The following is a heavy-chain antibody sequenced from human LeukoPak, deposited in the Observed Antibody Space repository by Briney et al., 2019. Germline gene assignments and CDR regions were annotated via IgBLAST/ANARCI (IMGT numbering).Heavy chain of an antibody. J-gene: IGHJ4*02. D-gene: IGHD3-10*01. CDR1: GGSISSYY. CDR3: ASSTGFGDPHNY. CDR2: IYYSGST. V-gene: IGHV4-59*08. Sequence: SETLSLTCTVSGGSISSYYWSWIREPPRKGLEWIGYIYYSGSTNYNPSLKSRVTISVDTSKNQFSLKLSSVTAADTAVYYCASSTGFGDPHNYWGQGTLVTVSS.